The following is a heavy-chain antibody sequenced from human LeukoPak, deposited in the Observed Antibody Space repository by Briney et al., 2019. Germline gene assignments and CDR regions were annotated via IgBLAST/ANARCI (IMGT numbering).Heavy chain of an antibody. J-gene: IGHJ4*02. Sequence: GASVKVSCKASGYSFSRHSITWVRQAPGQGLEWVGLINTDNGQTQYAQNVQDRISVTTDISTNTVYMELMSLGSDDTAVYYCARLRYYSESNANNRFDYWGQGTLVTVSS. CDR1: GYSFSRHS. V-gene: IGHV1-18*01. CDR3: ARLRYYSESNANNRFDY. CDR2: INTDNGQT. D-gene: IGHD3-22*01.